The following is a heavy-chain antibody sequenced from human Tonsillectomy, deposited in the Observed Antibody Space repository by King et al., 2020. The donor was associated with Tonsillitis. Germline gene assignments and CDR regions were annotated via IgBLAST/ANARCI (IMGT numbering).Heavy chain of an antibody. CDR2: IDWDDDK. CDR3: SRLGTHCYGSSSYYPLGMDV. V-gene: IGHV2-70*11. D-gene: IGHD3-22*01. CDR1: GFSLSTSGMC. J-gene: IGHJ6*02. Sequence: VTLKESGPALVKPTQTLTLTCTFSGFSLSTSGMCVSWIRQPPGKALEWLARIDWDDDKYYSTSLKTRLTISKDTSKNQVVLTMTNMDPVDTATYYCSRLGTHCYGSSSYYPLGMDVRGQGTTLTVSS.